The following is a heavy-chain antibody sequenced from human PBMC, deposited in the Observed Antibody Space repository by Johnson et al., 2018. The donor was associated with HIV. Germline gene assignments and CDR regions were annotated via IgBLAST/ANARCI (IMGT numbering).Heavy chain of an antibody. V-gene: IGHV3-74*02. D-gene: IGHD1-26*01. Sequence: VQLVESGGRLVQPGGSLRLSCAASGFSFSTYWMHWVRRVPGKGLVWVSRIDTEGSGTTYAASVKGRFTISSDNAKNSLYLQMNSLRAEDTAVYYCARVGATAAFDIWGQGTMVTVSS. J-gene: IGHJ3*02. CDR1: GFSFSTYW. CDR2: IDTEGSGT. CDR3: ARVGATAAFDI.